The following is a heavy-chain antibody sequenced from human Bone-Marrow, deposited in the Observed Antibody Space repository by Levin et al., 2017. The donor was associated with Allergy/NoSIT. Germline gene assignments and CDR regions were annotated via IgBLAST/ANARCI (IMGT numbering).Heavy chain of an antibody. V-gene: IGHV1-69*13. CDR3: ARAVAEDALDI. Sequence: SVKVSCKASGGTFSSYVINWVRQAPGQGLEWVGGIISVFGAAKYVQKFQDRVTITADEATSTAYMELRSLRSEDTALYYCARAVAEDALDIWGQGTVVTVSS. CDR2: IISVFGAA. J-gene: IGHJ3*02. D-gene: IGHD2-15*01. CDR1: GGTFSSYV.